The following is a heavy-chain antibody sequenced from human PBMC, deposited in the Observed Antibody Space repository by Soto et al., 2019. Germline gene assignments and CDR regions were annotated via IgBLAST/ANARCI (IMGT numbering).Heavy chain of an antibody. J-gene: IGHJ5*02. CDR1: GFTFNTYG. D-gene: IGHD3-10*01. CDR3: ARISGSGHLGWFDP. CDR2: IWYDGSYR. Sequence: GSLRLSCISSGFTFNTYGMFWARQAPGTGLEWVAGIWYDGSYRYYVDSVKGRFAVSRDNSKDTVYLEMNNLRGDDTAVYYCARISGSGHLGWFDPWGQGSLVTVSS. V-gene: IGHV3-33*01.